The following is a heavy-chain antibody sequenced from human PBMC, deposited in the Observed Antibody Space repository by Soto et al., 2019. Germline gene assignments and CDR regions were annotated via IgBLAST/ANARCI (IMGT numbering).Heavy chain of an antibody. J-gene: IGHJ4*01. Sequence: GGSLRLSCAASGFTFSSYGMTWVRQAPGKGLEWVSGISGSGGRTYYADSVKGRFTISRDNSKNTLYLEMNSLGAEDTAVYYCAKRLGGDCSGGGWYSNAGYWGQGTLVTVSS. D-gene: IGHD2-15*01. CDR2: ISGSGGRT. CDR1: GFTFSSYG. V-gene: IGHV3-23*01. CDR3: AKRLGGDCSGGGWYSNAGY.